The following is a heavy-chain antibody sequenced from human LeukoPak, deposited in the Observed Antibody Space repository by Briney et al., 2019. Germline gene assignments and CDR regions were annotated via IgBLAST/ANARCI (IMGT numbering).Heavy chain of an antibody. CDR1: GFSFSSYA. Sequence: GGSLRLSCAASGFSFSSYAMSWVRQAPGKGLEWVSVISGSGGTTYNADSVKGRFTISRDNAKNSLYLQMNSLRAEDTAIYYCARDKIYYDSSKTLYDWGQGTLVTVSS. V-gene: IGHV3-23*01. CDR2: ISGSGGTT. CDR3: ARDKIYYDSSKTLYD. D-gene: IGHD3-22*01. J-gene: IGHJ4*02.